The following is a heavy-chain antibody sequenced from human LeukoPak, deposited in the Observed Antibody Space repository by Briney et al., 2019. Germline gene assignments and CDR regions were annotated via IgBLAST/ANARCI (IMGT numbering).Heavy chain of an antibody. CDR3: ARVGYDILTGTFDY. CDR1: GFTFSRYS. D-gene: IGHD3-9*01. CDR2: IYSGGST. V-gene: IGHV3-53*01. J-gene: IGHJ4*02. Sequence: GGSLRLSCAASGFTFSRYSMNWVRQAPGKGLEWVSVIYSGGSTYYADSVKGRFTISRDNFKNTLYLQMNSLRAEDTAVYYCARVGYDILTGTFDYWGQGTLVTVSS.